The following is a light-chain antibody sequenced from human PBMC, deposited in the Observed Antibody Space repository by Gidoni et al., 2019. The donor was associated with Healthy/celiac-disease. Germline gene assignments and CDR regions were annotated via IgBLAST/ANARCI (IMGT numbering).Light chain of an antibody. CDR1: QSVLYSSNNKNY. CDR3: QQYYSSPWT. V-gene: IGKV4-1*01. J-gene: IGKJ2*01. Sequence: DIEMTQSPASLAVSLGERATINCKSSQSVLYSSNNKNYLAWYQQKPGQPPKLLIYWASTRESGVPDRFSGSGSGTDFTLTISSLQAEDVAVYYCQQYYSSPWTFGQGTKLEIK. CDR2: WAS.